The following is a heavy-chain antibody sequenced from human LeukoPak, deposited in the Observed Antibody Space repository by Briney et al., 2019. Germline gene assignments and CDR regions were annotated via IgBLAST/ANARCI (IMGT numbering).Heavy chain of an antibody. D-gene: IGHD1-26*01. Sequence: SETLSLTCAVYGGSFSGYYWSWIRQPPGKGLEWIGEINHSGSTNYNPFLKSRVTISVDTSKNQFSLKLSSVTAADTAVYYCARGRGSYDYWGQGTLVTVSS. J-gene: IGHJ4*02. CDR1: GGSFSGYY. V-gene: IGHV4-34*01. CDR3: ARGRGSYDY. CDR2: INHSGST.